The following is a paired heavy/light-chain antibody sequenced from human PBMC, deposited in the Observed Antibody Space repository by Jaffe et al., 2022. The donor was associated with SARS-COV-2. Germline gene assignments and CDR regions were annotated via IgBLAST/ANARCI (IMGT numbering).Light chain of an antibody. Sequence: DIVMTQTPLSLPVTPGEPASISCRSSQSLLESADGNTYLDWYLQKPGQSPQLLIYSLSYRASGVPDRFSGSGSGTDFTLKISRVEAEDVGVYYCMQRMEFPCSFGQGTKLEIK. V-gene: IGKV2-40*01. CDR2: SLS. J-gene: IGKJ2*01. CDR1: QSLLESADGNTY. CDR3: MQRMEFPCS.
Heavy chain of an antibody. CDR1: GYTLTELS. CDR3: ATRGYGPYYYYYGLDV. V-gene: IGHV1-24*01. J-gene: IGHJ6*02. CDR2: FDPEDGET. Sequence: QVQLVQSGAEVKKPGASVKISCKVSGYTLTELSMHWVRQAPGKGLEWMGGFDPEDGETIYAQKFQGRVTMSEDTSTDTAYMELSSLRSEDTAIYYCATRGYGPYYYYYGLDVWGQGSTVHVSS. D-gene: IGHD5-18*01.